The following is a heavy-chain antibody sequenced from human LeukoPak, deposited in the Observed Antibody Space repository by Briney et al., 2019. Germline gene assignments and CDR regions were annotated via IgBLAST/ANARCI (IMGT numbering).Heavy chain of an antibody. V-gene: IGHV4-61*02. CDR3: ARSARSQVMNSGYDLAVY. Sequence: NPSETLSLTCTVSGGSISSGSYYWSWIRQPAGKGLEWIGRIYTSGSTNYNPSLKSRVTISVDTSKNQFSLKLSSVTAADTAVYYCARSARSQVMNSGYDLAVYWGQGTLVTVSS. CDR2: IYTSGST. D-gene: IGHD5-12*01. CDR1: GGSISSGSYY. J-gene: IGHJ4*02.